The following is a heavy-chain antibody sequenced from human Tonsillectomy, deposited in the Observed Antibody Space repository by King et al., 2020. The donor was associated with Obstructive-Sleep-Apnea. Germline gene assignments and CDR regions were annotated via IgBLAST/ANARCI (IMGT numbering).Heavy chain of an antibody. Sequence: VQLVQSGAEVKKPGSSVKVSCKASGGTFSTYGINWVRQAPGQGLEWMGGIIPILGIANYAQKFRGRVTINADKSTTTAYMELSSLKSEDTAVYYCATDFEYYDSSGYVFDHWGQGTLVTVSS. D-gene: IGHD3-22*01. V-gene: IGHV1-69*04. CDR3: ATDFEYYDSSGYVFDH. CDR2: IIPILGIA. J-gene: IGHJ4*02. CDR1: GGTFSTYG.